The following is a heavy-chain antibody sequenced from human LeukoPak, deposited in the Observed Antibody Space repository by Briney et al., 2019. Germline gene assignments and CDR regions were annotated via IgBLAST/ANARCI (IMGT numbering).Heavy chain of an antibody. CDR2: IYTSGST. CDR3: AGSNDSSGYYYGYYFDY. V-gene: IGHV4-4*07. CDR1: GGSISSYY. J-gene: IGHJ4*02. Sequence: SGTLSLTCTVSGGSISSYYWSWIRQPAGKGLEWIGRIYTSGSTNYNPSLKSRVTMSVDTSKNQFSLKLSSVTAADTAVYYCAGSNDSSGYYYGYYFDYWSQGTLVTVSS. D-gene: IGHD3-22*01.